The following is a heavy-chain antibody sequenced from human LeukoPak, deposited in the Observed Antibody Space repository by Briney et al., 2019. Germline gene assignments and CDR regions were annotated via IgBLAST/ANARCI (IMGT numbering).Heavy chain of an antibody. CDR3: ARGFGPDY. CDR2: INPDGSAK. V-gene: IGHV3-7*01. CDR1: GFTFSTSW. J-gene: IGHJ4*02. D-gene: IGHD3-10*01. Sequence: GGSLRLSCAASGFTFSTSWMTWARQAPGKGLEWVANINPDGSAKYYVDSVKGRFAISRDNAKISLFLQMNSLRAEDTAVYYCARGFGPDYWGQGTLVTVSS.